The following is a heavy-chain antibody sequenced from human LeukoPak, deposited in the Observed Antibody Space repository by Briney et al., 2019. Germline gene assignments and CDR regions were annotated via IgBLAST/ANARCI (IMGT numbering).Heavy chain of an antibody. V-gene: IGHV3-11*04. D-gene: IGHD6-19*01. CDR3: ARDYGDSSGGGVDY. J-gene: IGHJ4*02. Sequence: GGSLRLSCEASGFTSSDYCMHWIRQAPGKGLEWVSYISKSGGTIYYADSVKGRFTISRDNSKNTLYLQMSSLRAEDTAVYYCARDYGDSSGGGVDYWGQGTLVTVSS. CDR1: GFTSSDYC. CDR2: ISKSGGTI.